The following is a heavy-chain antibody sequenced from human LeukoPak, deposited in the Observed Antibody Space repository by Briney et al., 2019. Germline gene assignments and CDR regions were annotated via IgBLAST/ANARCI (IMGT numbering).Heavy chain of an antibody. CDR3: ARVGDYGRAFDI. D-gene: IGHD4-17*01. CDR2: IYYSGST. Sequence: SETLSLTCTVYGGSISSYYWSWIRQPPGKGLEWIGYIYYSGSTNYNPSLKSRVTISVDTSKNQFSLKLNSVTAADTAVYYCARVGDYGRAFDIWGQGTMVTVSS. V-gene: IGHV4-59*01. CDR1: GGSISSYY. J-gene: IGHJ3*02.